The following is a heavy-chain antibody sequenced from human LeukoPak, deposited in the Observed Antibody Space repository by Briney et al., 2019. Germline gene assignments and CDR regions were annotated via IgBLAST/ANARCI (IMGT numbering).Heavy chain of an antibody. V-gene: IGHV3-74*01. J-gene: IGHJ4*02. Sequence: GESLRLSCAASGFTFNNYWLHWVRQVPGKGLMWVSRINGDGNNVNYADSVKGRFTISRDNAKNTLHLQMNSPRAEDTAVYYCAAGPAGNGHLSSYWGQGTRVTVSS. CDR1: GFTFNNYW. CDR3: AAGPAGNGHLSSY. D-gene: IGHD1-1*01. CDR2: INGDGNNV.